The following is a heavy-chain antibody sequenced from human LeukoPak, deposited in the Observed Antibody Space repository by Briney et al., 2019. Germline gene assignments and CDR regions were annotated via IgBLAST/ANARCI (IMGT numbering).Heavy chain of an antibody. CDR1: GFTFSSYA. V-gene: IGHV3-30*04. J-gene: IGHJ6*03. D-gene: IGHD4-17*01. CDR2: ISYDGSNK. CDR3: ARDRRVLYGDYVYYYYYYMDV. Sequence: GGSLRLSCAASGFTFSSYAMSWVRQAPGKGLEWVAVISYDGSNKYYADSVKGRFTISRDNSKNTLYLQMNSLRAEDTAVYYCARDRRVLYGDYVYYYYYYMDVWGKGTTVTVSS.